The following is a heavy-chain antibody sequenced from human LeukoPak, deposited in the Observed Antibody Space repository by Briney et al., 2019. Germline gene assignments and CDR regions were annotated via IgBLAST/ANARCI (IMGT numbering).Heavy chain of an antibody. J-gene: IGHJ4*02. D-gene: IGHD5-24*01. CDR3: ARDGRDEDTWGAPDY. CDR2: ISSSSSYI. CDR1: GFTFSSYS. V-gene: IGHV3-21*01. Sequence: PGGSLRLSCAASGFTFSSYSMNWVRQAPGKGLEWVSSISSSSSYIYYADSVKGRFTISRDNAKSSLYLQMNSLRAEDTAVYYCARDGRDEDTWGAPDYWGQGTLVTVSS.